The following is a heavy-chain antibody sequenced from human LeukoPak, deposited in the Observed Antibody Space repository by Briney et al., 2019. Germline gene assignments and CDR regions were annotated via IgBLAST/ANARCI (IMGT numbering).Heavy chain of an antibody. Sequence: VASVKVSCKVSGYTLTELSMHWVRQAPGKGLEWMGGFDPEDGETIYAQKFQGRVTMTEDTSTDTAYMELSSLRSEDTAVYYCAREEGATVGLYYYYYMDVWGKGTTVTVSS. V-gene: IGHV1-24*01. CDR3: AREEGATVGLYYYYYMDV. D-gene: IGHD1-26*01. CDR1: GYTLTELS. CDR2: FDPEDGET. J-gene: IGHJ6*03.